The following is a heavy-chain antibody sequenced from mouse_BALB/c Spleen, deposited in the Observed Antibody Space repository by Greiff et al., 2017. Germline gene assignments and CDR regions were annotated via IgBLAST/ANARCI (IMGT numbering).Heavy chain of an antibody. CDR3: ARHPDLTLSDYFDY. CDR2: ISSGGSYT. J-gene: IGHJ2*01. V-gene: IGHV5-9-3*01. Sequence: EVKLMESGGGLVKPGGSLKLSCAASGFTFSSYAMSWVRQTPEKRLEWVATISSGGSYTYYPDSVKGRFTISRDNAKNTLYLQMSSLRSEDTAMYYCARHPDLTLSDYFDYWGQGTTLTVSS. CDR1: GFTFSSYA.